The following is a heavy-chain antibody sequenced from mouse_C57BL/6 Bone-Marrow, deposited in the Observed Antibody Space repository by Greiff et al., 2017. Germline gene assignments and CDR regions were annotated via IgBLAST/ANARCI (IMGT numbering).Heavy chain of an antibody. J-gene: IGHJ2*01. D-gene: IGHD4-1*01. CDR1: GYTFTDYN. CDR2: INPNNGGT. V-gene: IGHV1-18*01. Sequence: VQLQQSGPELVKPGASVKIPCTASGYTFTDYNMDWVKQSHGKSLEWIGDINPNNGGTIYNQKFKGKGTLTVDKSSSTAYMELRSLTSEDTAVYYCARGGYWDGPYFDYWGQGTTLTVSA. CDR3: ARGGYWDGPYFDY.